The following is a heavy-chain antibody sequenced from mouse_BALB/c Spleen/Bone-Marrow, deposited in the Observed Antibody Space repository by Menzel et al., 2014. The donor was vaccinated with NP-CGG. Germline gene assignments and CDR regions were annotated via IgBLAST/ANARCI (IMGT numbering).Heavy chain of an antibody. J-gene: IGHJ4*01. V-gene: IGHV1S81*02. CDR1: GFTFTSYW. CDR3: ARDGNYRYAMDY. Sequence: QVQLQQSGDELVKPGASVKLSCKASGFTFTSYWIHWVKQRPGQGPEWIGVINPSNGRTNYNEKFKSKATLTEDKSSSTAYMQLSSLTSEDSAVYYCARDGNYRYAMDYWGQGTSVTVSS. D-gene: IGHD2-1*01. CDR2: INPSNGRT.